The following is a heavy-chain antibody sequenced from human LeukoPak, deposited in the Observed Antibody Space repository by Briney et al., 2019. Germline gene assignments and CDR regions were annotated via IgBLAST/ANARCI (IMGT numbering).Heavy chain of an antibody. CDR3: ARDYYDSSGFGAFDI. J-gene: IGHJ3*02. CDR1: GSTFTAYY. CDR2: ITPNSGGT. Sequence: GSSVKVSCKASGSTFTAYYKHWAPQPPGHALELIGTITPNSGGTNYAQKFQGRVTMTRDTSISTAYMELSRLRSDDTAVYYCARDYYDSSGFGAFDIWGQGTMVTVSS. D-gene: IGHD3-22*01. V-gene: IGHV1-2*02.